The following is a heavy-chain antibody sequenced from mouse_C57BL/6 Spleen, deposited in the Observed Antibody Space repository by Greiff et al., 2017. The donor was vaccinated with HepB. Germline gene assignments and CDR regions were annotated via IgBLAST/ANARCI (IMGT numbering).Heavy chain of an antibody. CDR1: GYTFTSYW. J-gene: IGHJ3*01. V-gene: IGHV1-69*01. D-gene: IGHD4-1*01. CDR2: IDPSDSYT. Sequence: QVQLKESGAELVMPGASVKLSCKASGYTFTSYWMHWVKQRPGQGLEWIGEIDPSDSYTNYNQKFKGKSTLTVDKSSSTAYMQLSSLTSEDSAVYYCARGETGTGWFAYWGKGTLVTVSA. CDR3: ARGETGTGWFAY.